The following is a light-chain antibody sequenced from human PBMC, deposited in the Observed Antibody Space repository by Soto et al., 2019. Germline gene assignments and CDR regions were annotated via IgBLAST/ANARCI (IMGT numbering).Light chain of an antibody. CDR3: QSYDSSLNNYV. Sequence: QSVLTQPPSVSGAPGQRVTISCTGSSSNIGAGYDVHWYQQLPGTAPKLLICGNNNRPSGVPDRFSGSKSGTSASLAITGLQAEDEADYYRQSYDSSLNNYVFGTGTKLTVL. CDR1: SSNIGAGYD. J-gene: IGLJ1*01. CDR2: GNN. V-gene: IGLV1-40*01.